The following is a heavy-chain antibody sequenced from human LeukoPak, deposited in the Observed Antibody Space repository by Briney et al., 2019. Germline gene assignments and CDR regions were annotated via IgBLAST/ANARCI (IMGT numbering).Heavy chain of an antibody. V-gene: IGHV4-38-2*02. J-gene: IGHJ5*02. CDR3: ARVRWSAAAGT. CDR2: IYHSGST. D-gene: IGHD6-13*01. Sequence: SETLSLTCTVSGYSISSGYYWGWIRQPPGKGLEWIGSIYHSGSTYYNPSLKSRVTISVDTSKNQFSLKLSSVTAADTAVYYCARVRWSAAAGTWGQGTLVTVSS. CDR1: GYSISSGYY.